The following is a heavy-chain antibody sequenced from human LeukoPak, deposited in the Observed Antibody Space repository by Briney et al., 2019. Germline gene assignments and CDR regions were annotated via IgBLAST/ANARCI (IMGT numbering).Heavy chain of an antibody. D-gene: IGHD3-22*01. J-gene: IGHJ4*02. CDR3: ARSPAYYYESSGYYHY. Sequence: SGPTLVNPTQTLSLTCTLSGFSLSTRGAGVRWIRQPPVKAPGCFALIYWDDDKRYRPSLKSRLTITKDTSKNQVVLTMTNIDPVDTGTYYCARSPAYYYESSGYYHYWGQGTLVTVSS. CDR1: GFSLSTRGAG. V-gene: IGHV2-5*02. CDR2: IYWDDDK.